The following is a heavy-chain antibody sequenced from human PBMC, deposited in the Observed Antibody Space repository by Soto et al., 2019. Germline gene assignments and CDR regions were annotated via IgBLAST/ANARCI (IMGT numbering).Heavy chain of an antibody. CDR3: AKAYSNSWPNDWLDP. Sequence: EVQLLESGGGWLQPGGSLRLSCAASGFTFSSYAMNWVRQAPGKGLEWVSGITGSGAGSYYSDSVMGRFTIYRDNSKNTMDLQVNSLRAEDTAVYYCAKAYSNSWPNDWLDPWGQGSLVTVSS. J-gene: IGHJ5*02. V-gene: IGHV3-23*01. CDR2: ITGSGAGS. D-gene: IGHD6-13*01. CDR1: GFTFSSYA.